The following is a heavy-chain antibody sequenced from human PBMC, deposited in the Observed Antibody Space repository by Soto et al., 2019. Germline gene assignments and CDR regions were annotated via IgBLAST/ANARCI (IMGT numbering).Heavy chain of an antibody. D-gene: IGHD3-10*01. Sequence: PSETLSLTCTVSGGSISSYYWSWIRQPPGKGLEWIGYIHSTGSTNYNPSLMSRVTMSVDTSKIQFSLNLSSMAAADTAVYYCARYRLWFGEFTLDSWGQGALVTVSS. CDR3: ARYRLWFGEFTLDS. CDR2: IHSTGST. J-gene: IGHJ4*02. CDR1: GGSISSYY. V-gene: IGHV4-59*08.